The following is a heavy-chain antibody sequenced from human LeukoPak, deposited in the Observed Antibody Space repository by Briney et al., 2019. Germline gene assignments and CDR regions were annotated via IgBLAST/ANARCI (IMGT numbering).Heavy chain of an antibody. D-gene: IGHD3-16*01. J-gene: IGHJ6*03. CDR1: GYTFTSYY. V-gene: IGHV1-46*01. CDR3: ASNVGGGSAMDV. Sequence: GASVEVSCKASGYTFTSYYMHWVRQAPGQGLEWMGIINPSGGSTSYAQKFQGRATMTRDMSTSTVYMELSSLRSEDTAVYYCASNVGGGSAMDVWGKGTTVTVSS. CDR2: INPSGGST.